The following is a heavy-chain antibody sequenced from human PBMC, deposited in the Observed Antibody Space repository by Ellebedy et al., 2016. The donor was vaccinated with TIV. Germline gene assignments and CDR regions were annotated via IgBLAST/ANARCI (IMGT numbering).Heavy chain of an antibody. CDR3: AKGYDILTGYSR. D-gene: IGHD3-9*01. Sequence: GGSLRLXXAASGFTFSSYAMSWVRQAPGKGLEWVSAISGSGGSTYYADSVKGRFTISRDNSKNTLYLQMNSLRAEDTAVYYCAKGYDILTGYSRWGQGTLVTVSS. J-gene: IGHJ4*02. CDR2: ISGSGGST. CDR1: GFTFSSYA. V-gene: IGHV3-23*01.